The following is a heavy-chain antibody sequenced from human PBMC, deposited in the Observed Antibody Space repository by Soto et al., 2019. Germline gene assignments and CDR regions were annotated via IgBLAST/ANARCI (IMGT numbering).Heavy chain of an antibody. CDR2: IYPGDSDT. CDR3: ARGYCTTTICDPWFDP. Sequence: PXESPTISCTGFGYSFTSDWIGLVRQMPGKGLEWMGIIYPGDSDTRYSPSFQGQVTISADKSITTAYLQWRSLKASDTAMYYCARGYCTTTICDPWFDPWGQGTLVTVSS. V-gene: IGHV5-51*01. D-gene: IGHD2-2*01. J-gene: IGHJ5*02. CDR1: GYSFTSDW.